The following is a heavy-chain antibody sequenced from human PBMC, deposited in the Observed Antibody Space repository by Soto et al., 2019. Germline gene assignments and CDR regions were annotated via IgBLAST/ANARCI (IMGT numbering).Heavy chain of an antibody. CDR1: GFTFSSYA. Sequence: PGGSLRLSCAASGFTFSSYAMSWVRQAPGRGLEWVSAISGSGGSTYYADSVKGRFTISRDNSKNTLYLQMNSLRAEDTAVYYCAKGRFLLRGAFDIWGQGTMVTVSS. D-gene: IGHD3-22*01. CDR3: AKGRFLLRGAFDI. J-gene: IGHJ3*02. V-gene: IGHV3-23*01. CDR2: ISGSGGST.